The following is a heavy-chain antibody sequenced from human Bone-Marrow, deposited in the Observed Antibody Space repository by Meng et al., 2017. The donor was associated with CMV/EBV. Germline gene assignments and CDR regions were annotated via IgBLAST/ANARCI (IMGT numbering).Heavy chain of an antibody. Sequence: GSLRLSCAVYGGSFSGYYWSWIRQPPGKGLEWIGEINHSGSTNYNPSLKSRVTISVDTSKNQFSLKLSSVTAADTAVYYCARSLRGAPTYGYWGQGTLVTVPS. CDR3: ARSLRGAPTYGY. CDR1: GGSFSGYY. CDR2: INHSGST. J-gene: IGHJ4*02. V-gene: IGHV4-34*01. D-gene: IGHD2-15*01.